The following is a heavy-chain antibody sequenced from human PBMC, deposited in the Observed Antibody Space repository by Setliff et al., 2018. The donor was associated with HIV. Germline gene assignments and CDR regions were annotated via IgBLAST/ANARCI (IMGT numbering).Heavy chain of an antibody. CDR3: ARIVATITCYDYDSNYYGYYFDY. J-gene: IGHJ4*02. CDR1: GGSISSGGYY. Sequence: SETLSLTCTVSGGSISSGGYYWSWIRQPAGKGLEWIGRIYTSGSTNYNPSLKSRLTISVDTSKNQFSLKLSSVTAADSAVYYCARIVATITCYDYDSNYYGYYFDYWGQGTLVTVSS. D-gene: IGHD5-12*01. CDR2: IYTSGST. V-gene: IGHV4-61*02.